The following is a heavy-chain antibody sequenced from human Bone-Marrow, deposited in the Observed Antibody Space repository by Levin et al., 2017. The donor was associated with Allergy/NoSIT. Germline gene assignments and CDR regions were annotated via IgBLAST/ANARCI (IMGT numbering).Heavy chain of an antibody. CDR1: GYTFTSYG. V-gene: IGHV1-18*01. Sequence: ASVKVSCKASGYTFTSYGISWVRQAPGQGLEWMGWISAYNGNTNYAQKLQGRVTMTTDTSTSTAYMELRSLRSDDTAVYYCAATYYDYVWGSYRQPTFDYWGQGTLVTVSS. J-gene: IGHJ4*02. CDR3: AATYYDYVWGSYRQPTFDY. D-gene: IGHD3-16*02. CDR2: ISAYNGNT.